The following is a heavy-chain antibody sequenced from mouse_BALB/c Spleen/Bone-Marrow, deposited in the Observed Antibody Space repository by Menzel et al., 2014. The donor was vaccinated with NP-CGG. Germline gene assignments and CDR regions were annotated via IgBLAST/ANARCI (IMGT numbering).Heavy chain of an antibody. D-gene: IGHD1-1*01. J-gene: IGHJ2*01. CDR1: GFNIXDTY. V-gene: IGHV14-3*02. CDR3: ARVYYYGKGYFDY. CDR2: MVPPNGTT. Sequence: EVKLMESGAELVKPGASVKLSCTASGFNIXDTYMQWVKQRPEQGLGWIGRMVPPNGTTKYDPRFQGRATLTVDTSSNTAWLQSSSLTSDATVVYCCARVYYYGKGYFDYWGQGTALTVSS.